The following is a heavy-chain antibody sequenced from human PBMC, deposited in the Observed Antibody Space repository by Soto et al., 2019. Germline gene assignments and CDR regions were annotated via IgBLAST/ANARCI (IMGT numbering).Heavy chain of an antibody. J-gene: IGHJ4*02. CDR2: IKYSGST. V-gene: IGHV4-31*03. Sequence: QVQLQESGPGLVKSSQTLSLTCTVSGVSMSRGGYYWSWIRQLPGRGLEWIGYIKYSGSTHSNPSLKSRVTMSVDMSMNQFSLNLSSVTAADTAVYYWARDAPPFDYWGQGTRVTVSS. CDR1: GVSMSRGGYY. CDR3: ARDAPPFDY.